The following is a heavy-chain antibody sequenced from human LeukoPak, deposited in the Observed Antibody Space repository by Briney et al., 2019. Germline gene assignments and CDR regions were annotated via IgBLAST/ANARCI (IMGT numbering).Heavy chain of an antibody. CDR1: GFTVSSNY. Sequence: PGGSLRLSCAASGFTVSSNYMSWVRQAPGKGLEWVSVIYSGGSTYYADSVKGRFTTSRHNSKNTLYLQMNSLGAEDTAVYYCARGLLQTHYYYYGMDVWGQGTTVTVSS. CDR3: ARGLLQTHYYYYGMDV. CDR2: IYSGGST. V-gene: IGHV3-53*04. J-gene: IGHJ6*02. D-gene: IGHD2-15*01.